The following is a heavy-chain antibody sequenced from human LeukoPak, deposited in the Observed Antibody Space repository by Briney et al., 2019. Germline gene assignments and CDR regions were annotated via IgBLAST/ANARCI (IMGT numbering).Heavy chain of an antibody. Sequence: SETLSLTCAVSGGSISTYYWSWIRQPPGKGLEWIGYIYYSGSTNYNPSLKSRVTISADTSKNQFSLKLSSVTAADTAVYYCASNSGSYGGYQHWGQGTLVTVSS. D-gene: IGHD1-26*01. CDR2: IYYSGST. J-gene: IGHJ1*01. CDR1: GGSISTYY. CDR3: ASNSGSYGGYQH. V-gene: IGHV4-59*08.